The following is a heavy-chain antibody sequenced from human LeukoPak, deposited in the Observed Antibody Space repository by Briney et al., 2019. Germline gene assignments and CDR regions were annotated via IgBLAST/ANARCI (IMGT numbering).Heavy chain of an antibody. CDR3: ARASPQQQLAAHLKEKYYYYGMDV. CDR2: MNPNSGNT. CDR1: GYTFTSYD. D-gene: IGHD6-13*01. J-gene: IGHJ6*02. Sequence: ASVRVSCKASGYTFTSYDINWVRQATGQGLEWMGWMNPNSGNTGYAQKFQGRVTMTRNTSICTAYMELSSLRSEDTAVYYCARASPQQQLAAHLKEKYYYYGMDVWGQGTTVTVSS. V-gene: IGHV1-8*01.